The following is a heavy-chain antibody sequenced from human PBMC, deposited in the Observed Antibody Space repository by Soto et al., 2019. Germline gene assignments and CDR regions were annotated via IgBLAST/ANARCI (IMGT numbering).Heavy chain of an antibody. V-gene: IGHV5-10-1*01. D-gene: IGHD3-10*01. Sequence: SLKISCKGSGYSFTSYWISWVRQMPGKGLEWMGRIDPSDSYTNYSPSFQGHVTISADKSISTAYLQWSSLKASDTAMYYCATCPEYGSGSYYYGMDVWGQGTTVTVSS. CDR2: IDPSDSYT. CDR3: ATCPEYGSGSYYYGMDV. J-gene: IGHJ6*02. CDR1: GYSFTSYW.